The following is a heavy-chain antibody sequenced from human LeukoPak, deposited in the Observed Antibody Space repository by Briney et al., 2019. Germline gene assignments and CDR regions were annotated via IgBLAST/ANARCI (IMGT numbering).Heavy chain of an antibody. D-gene: IGHD4-17*01. CDR2: INPNSGGT. Sequence: ASVKVSCNASGYTFTGYYMHWVRQAPGQGLEWMGRINPNSGGTNYAQKFQGRVTMTRDTSISTAYMELSRLRSDDTAVYYCARDRDYGDSLSGMDVWGQGTTVTVSS. J-gene: IGHJ6*02. CDR3: ARDRDYGDSLSGMDV. CDR1: GYTFTGYY. V-gene: IGHV1-2*06.